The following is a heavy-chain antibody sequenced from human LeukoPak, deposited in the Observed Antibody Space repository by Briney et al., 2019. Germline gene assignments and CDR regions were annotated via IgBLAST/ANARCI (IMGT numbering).Heavy chain of an antibody. J-gene: IGHJ4*02. Sequence: SETLSLTCTVSGGSISSDYWSWIRQPPGRGLEWIGYIYSSGSTNYNPSLKSRVTISVDTSKNQFALRLSSVTAADTAVYYCAKSYFDYSTYYSYYFNLWGQGALVTVSP. CDR2: IYSSGST. CDR3: AKSYFDYSTYYSYYFNL. V-gene: IGHV4-4*09. D-gene: IGHD4-11*01. CDR1: GGSISSDY.